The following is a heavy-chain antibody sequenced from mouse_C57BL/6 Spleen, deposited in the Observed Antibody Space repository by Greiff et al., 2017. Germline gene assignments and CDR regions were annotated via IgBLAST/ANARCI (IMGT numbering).Heavy chain of an antibody. CDR2: IYPGDGDT. V-gene: IGHV1-82*01. Sequence: VKLQESGPELVKPGASVKISCKASGYAFSSSWMNWVKQRPGKGLEWIGRIYPGDGDTNYNGKFKGKATLTADKSSSTAYMQLSSLTSEDSAVYFCARANYYGSPSWYFEVWGTGTTVTVSS. D-gene: IGHD1-1*01. CDR3: ARANYYGSPSWYFEV. J-gene: IGHJ1*03. CDR1: GYAFSSSW.